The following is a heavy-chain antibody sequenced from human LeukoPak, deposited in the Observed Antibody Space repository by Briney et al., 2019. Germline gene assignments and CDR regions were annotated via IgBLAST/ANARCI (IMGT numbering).Heavy chain of an antibody. CDR2: IYYSGST. D-gene: IGHD3-9*01. Sequence: SETLSLTCTVSGGSISSGDYYWGWIRQPPGKGLEWIGYIYYSGSTNYNPSLKSRVTISVDTSKNQFSLKLSSVTAADTAVYYCARGYYDILTGYSPSDYWGQGTLVTVSS. V-gene: IGHV4-61*08. CDR3: ARGYYDILTGYSPSDY. J-gene: IGHJ4*02. CDR1: GGSISSGDYY.